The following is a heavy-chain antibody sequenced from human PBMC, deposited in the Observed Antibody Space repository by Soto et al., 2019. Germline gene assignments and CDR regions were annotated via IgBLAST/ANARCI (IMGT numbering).Heavy chain of an antibody. D-gene: IGHD3-3*01. CDR3: ATGNCRVTIFGVVATWFDP. J-gene: IGHJ5*02. CDR2: TYYRSKWYN. Sequence: PSQTLSLTCAISGDSVSSNSAPWNWIRQSPSRGLEWLGRTYYRSKWYNDYAVSVKGRITINPDTSKNQFSQQLNSVTPQDTAVYYYATGNCRVTIFGVVATWFDPWGQGTLVTVSS. CDR1: GDSVSSNSAP. V-gene: IGHV6-1*01.